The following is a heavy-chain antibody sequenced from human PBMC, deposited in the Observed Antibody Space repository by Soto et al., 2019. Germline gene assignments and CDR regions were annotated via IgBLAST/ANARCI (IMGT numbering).Heavy chain of an antibody. V-gene: IGHV6-1*01. D-gene: IGHD3-10*01. CDR3: ARGRYYGSGSYYTWFDP. J-gene: IGHJ5*02. Sequence: PSQTLSLTCAISGDSVSSNSAAWSWIRQSPTRGLEWLGRTYYRSKWYNDYAVSVKSRITINPDTSKNQFSLQLHSVTPEGTAVYYCARGRYYGSGSYYTWFDPWGQGTLVTVSS. CDR1: GDSVSSNSAA. CDR2: TYYRSKWYN.